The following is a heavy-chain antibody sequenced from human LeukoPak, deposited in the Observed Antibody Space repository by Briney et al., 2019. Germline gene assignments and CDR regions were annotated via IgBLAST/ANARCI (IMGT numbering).Heavy chain of an antibody. J-gene: IGHJ4*02. CDR1: GFTFSSYA. CDR3: AKEGSRDGYNSKSFDY. V-gene: IGHV3-23*01. CDR2: ISGSGGST. Sequence: GGSLRLSCAASGFTFSSYAMSWARQAPGKGLEWVSAISGSGGSTYYADSVKGRFTISRDNSKNTLYLQMNSLRAEDTAVYYCAKEGSRDGYNSKSFDYWGQGTLVTVSS. D-gene: IGHD5-24*01.